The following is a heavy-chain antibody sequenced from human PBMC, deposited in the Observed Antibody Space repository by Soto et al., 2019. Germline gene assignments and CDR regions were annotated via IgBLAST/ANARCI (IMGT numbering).Heavy chain of an antibody. V-gene: IGHV3-21*01. CDR3: ARSLVRGAPDS. CDR2: IDPSSVYI. Sequence: PGGSLRLSCAASGFTFSTYSMHWVRQAPGKGLEWVSSIDPSSVYIFYAASLQGRFTVSRANAQNSFYLQMNSLRAEDTAVYYCARSLVRGAPDSWGHGTLVTVSS. CDR1: GFTFSTYS. D-gene: IGHD1-26*01. J-gene: IGHJ5*01.